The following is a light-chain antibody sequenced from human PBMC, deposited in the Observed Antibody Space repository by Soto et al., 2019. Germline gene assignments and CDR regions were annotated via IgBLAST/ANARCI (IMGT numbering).Light chain of an antibody. CDR3: SSYTTSSVWM. CDR2: EVT. J-gene: IGLJ3*02. CDR1: SNDVGGYNY. Sequence: QSALTQPASVSGSPGQSITISCTGTSNDVGGYNYVSWYQQHPGKAPKLMISEVTNRPSGVSNRFSGSKSGNTASLAISGLQAEDEADYYCSSYTTSSVWMFGGGTKLTVL. V-gene: IGLV2-14*01.